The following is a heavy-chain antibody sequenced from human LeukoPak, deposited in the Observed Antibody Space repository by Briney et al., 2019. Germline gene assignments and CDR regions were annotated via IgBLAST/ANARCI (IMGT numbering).Heavy chain of an antibody. CDR1: GGTFSSYA. J-gene: IGHJ4*02. V-gene: IGHV1-69*04. D-gene: IGHD6-19*01. CDR3: ARGYSSGTYKGY. Sequence: SVKVSCKASGGTFSSYAISWVRPAPGQGREWMGRIIPILGIANYAQKFQGRVTITADKSTSTAYMELSSLRSEDTAVYYCARGYSSGTYKGYWGQGTLVTVSS. CDR2: IIPILGIA.